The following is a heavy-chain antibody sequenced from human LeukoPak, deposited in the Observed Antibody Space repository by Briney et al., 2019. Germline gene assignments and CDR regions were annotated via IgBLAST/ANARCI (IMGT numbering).Heavy chain of an antibody. D-gene: IGHD2-15*01. CDR1: GFTVSSTY. J-gene: IGHJ4*02. Sequence: GGSLRLSCAASGFTVSSTYMSWVRQTPGKGLEWVSVIYSGGSTYYADSVKGRFTISRDNSKNTLYLQMNSLRGEDTAVYYCAKRGHCSGGSCYYYFDYWGQGTLVAVSS. CDR2: IYSGGST. V-gene: IGHV3-66*01. CDR3: AKRGHCSGGSCYYYFDY.